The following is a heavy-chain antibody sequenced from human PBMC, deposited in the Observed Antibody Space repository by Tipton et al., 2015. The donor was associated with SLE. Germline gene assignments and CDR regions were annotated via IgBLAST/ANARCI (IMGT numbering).Heavy chain of an antibody. V-gene: IGHV4-59*01. CDR3: ARYSSSWYFDY. J-gene: IGHJ4*02. CDR2: IYHSGST. Sequence: GLVKPSETLSLTCTVSGGSISSYYWGWIRQPPGKGLEWIGSIYHSGSTNYNPSLKSRVTISVDTSKNQFSLKLSSVTAADTAVYYCARYSSSWYFDYWGQGTLVTVSS. CDR1: GGSISSYY. D-gene: IGHD6-13*01.